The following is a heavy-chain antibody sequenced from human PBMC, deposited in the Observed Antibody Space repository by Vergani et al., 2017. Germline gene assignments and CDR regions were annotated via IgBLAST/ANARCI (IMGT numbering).Heavy chain of an antibody. CDR1: GYTFPSYD. Sequence: QVQLVPSGAEVKKPGASVKVSCTASGYTFPSYDINWVRQATGQGLEWMGWMNPNSGNTGYAQKFQGRVTMTRNTSISTAYMALSSLGSEETAVYYCARGTYYEYVWGRQGQGADAFDIWGQGTMVTVSS. V-gene: IGHV1-8*01. D-gene: IGHD3-16*01. CDR3: ARGTYYEYVWGRQGQGADAFDI. CDR2: MNPNSGNT. J-gene: IGHJ3*02.